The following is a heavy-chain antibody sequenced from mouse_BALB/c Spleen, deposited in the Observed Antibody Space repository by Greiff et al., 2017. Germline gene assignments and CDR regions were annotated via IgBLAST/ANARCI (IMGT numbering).Heavy chain of an antibody. CDR2: ISYSGST. J-gene: IGHJ4*01. CDR1: GDSITSGY. D-gene: IGHD2-4*01. V-gene: IGHV3-8*02. Sequence: EVQRVESGPSLVKPSQTLSLTCSVTGDSITSGYWNWIRKFPGNKLEYMGYISYSGSTYYNPSLKSRISITRDTSKNQYYLQLNSVTTEDTATYYCAGYDYDVGAMDYWGQGTSVTVSS. CDR3: AGYDYDVGAMDY.